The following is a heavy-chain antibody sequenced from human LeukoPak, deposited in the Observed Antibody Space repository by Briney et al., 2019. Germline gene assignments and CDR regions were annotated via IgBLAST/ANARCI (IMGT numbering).Heavy chain of an antibody. D-gene: IGHD5-24*01. V-gene: IGHV3-30*02. J-gene: IGHJ4*02. CDR3: AKGSRDGYNSGVY. CDR1: GFTFIIYG. CDR2: IWYDGSNK. Sequence: HPGGSLRLSCAASGFTFIIYGMHWVRQAPGKGRECVAVIWYDGSNKYYADCVKGRFTISRDNSKNTLYLQMNSVRAEDTAVYFCAKGSRDGYNSGVYWGQGTLVTVSS.